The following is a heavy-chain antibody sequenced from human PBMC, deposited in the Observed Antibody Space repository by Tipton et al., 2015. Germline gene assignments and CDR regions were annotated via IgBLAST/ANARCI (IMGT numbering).Heavy chain of an antibody. CDR3: ARDRTGGNSAVDY. CDR1: GISFNTYA. V-gene: IGHV3-48*02. Sequence: SLRLSCAASGISFNTYAMNWVRQAPGKGLEWVSYISARSDIIYYADSVKGRFTISRDNAKNSLYPQMNSLRDEDTAVYYCARDRTGGNSAVDYWGQGTLVTVSS. D-gene: IGHD4-23*01. CDR2: ISARSDII. J-gene: IGHJ4*02.